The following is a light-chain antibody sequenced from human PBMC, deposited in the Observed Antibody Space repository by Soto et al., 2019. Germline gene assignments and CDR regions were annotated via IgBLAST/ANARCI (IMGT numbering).Light chain of an antibody. Sequence: EIVLTQSPATLSLSPGERATLSCRASQSVSNQLAWYQQKPGQAPRLLIYHASNRATGIPARFSGSGSGTDFNLTISSLEPEDFAVYYCQQRTNWPQSTFGQGTRLEIK. CDR2: HAS. V-gene: IGKV3-11*01. CDR3: QQRTNWPQST. CDR1: QSVSNQ. J-gene: IGKJ5*01.